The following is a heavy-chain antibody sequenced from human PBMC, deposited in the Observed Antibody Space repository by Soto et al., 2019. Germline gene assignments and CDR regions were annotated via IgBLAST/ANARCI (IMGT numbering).Heavy chain of an antibody. CDR1: GYTFTGYY. Sequence: ASVKVSCKASGYTFTGYYMHWVRQAPGQGLEWMGWINPNSGGTNYAQKFQGRVTITADKSTSTAYMELSSLRSEDTAVYYCARVGLLYGMDVWGQGTTVTVSS. J-gene: IGHJ6*02. V-gene: IGHV1-2*02. D-gene: IGHD5-18*01. CDR2: INPNSGGT. CDR3: ARVGLLYGMDV.